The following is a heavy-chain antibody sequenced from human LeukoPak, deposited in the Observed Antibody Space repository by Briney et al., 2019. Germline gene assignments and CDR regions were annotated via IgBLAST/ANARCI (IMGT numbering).Heavy chain of an antibody. V-gene: IGHV3-7*01. CDR1: GFTFSSYW. CDR3: ARGMTTATTGVWGSFYYYYGMDV. D-gene: IGHD4-17*01. Sequence: GALRLSCAASGFTFSSYWMSWVRQAPGKGLEWVANIKQDGSEKYYVDSVKGRFTISRDNAKNSLYLQMNSLRAEDTAVYYCARGMTTATTGVWGSFYYYYGMDVWGQGTTVTVSS. J-gene: IGHJ6*02. CDR2: IKQDGSEK.